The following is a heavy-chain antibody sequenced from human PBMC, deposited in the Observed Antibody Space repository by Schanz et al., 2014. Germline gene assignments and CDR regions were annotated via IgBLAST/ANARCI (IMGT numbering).Heavy chain of an antibody. D-gene: IGHD3-3*01. CDR1: GYSFNLFG. CDR2: ISPYNGNT. V-gene: IGHV1-18*04. CDR3: ARDRVYRFLKGENRFYFDY. J-gene: IGHJ4*02. Sequence: QVQLVQSGAEVQKPGASVMLSCKTSGYSFNLFGVSWVRQAPGQGLEWVAWISPYNGNTAYAQNLKGRVRMTTDTSPATAYMELRSLTSDDTAVYYCARDRVYRFLKGENRFYFDYWGQGTLVIVSS.